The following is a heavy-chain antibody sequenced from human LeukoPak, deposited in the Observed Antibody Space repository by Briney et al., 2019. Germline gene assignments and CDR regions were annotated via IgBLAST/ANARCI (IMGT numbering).Heavy chain of an antibody. CDR1: GHTFTGYY. CDR2: INPNSGGT. D-gene: IGHD6-6*01. Sequence: ASVKVSCKASGHTFTGYYMHWVRQAPGQGLEWMGWINPNSGGTNYAQKFQGRVTMTRDTSISTAYMELSRLRSDDTAVYYCARGVLSSSSSVSYYYYYMDVWGKGTTVTVSS. CDR3: ARGVLSSSSSVSYYYYYMDV. J-gene: IGHJ6*03. V-gene: IGHV1-2*02.